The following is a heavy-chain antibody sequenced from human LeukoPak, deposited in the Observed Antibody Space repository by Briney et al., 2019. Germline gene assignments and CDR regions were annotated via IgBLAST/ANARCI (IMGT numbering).Heavy chain of an antibody. CDR2: IYYSGST. D-gene: IGHD2-2*01. V-gene: IGHV4-39*01. CDR3: ARQLGYCSSTSCYADKVDY. Sequence: MSSETLSLTCTVSGGSISSSSYYWGLIRQPPGKGLEWIGSIYYSGSTYYNPSLKSRVTISVDTSKNQFSLKLSSVTAADTAVYYCARQLGYCSSTSCYADKVDYWGQGTLVTVSS. CDR1: GGSISSSSYY. J-gene: IGHJ4*02.